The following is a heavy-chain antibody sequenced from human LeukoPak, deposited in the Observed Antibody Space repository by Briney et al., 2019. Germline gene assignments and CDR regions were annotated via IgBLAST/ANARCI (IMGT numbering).Heavy chain of an antibody. CDR2: IKQDGSEE. J-gene: IGHJ4*02. V-gene: IGHV3-7*01. CDR3: AKDSTWGGIYFDY. Sequence: GGALRLSCAGSGFTFSSYWMSWVGQAPGKGLEWVANIKQDGSEESYVDSVKGRFTISRDNAKNTLYLQMNSLRAEDTAVYYCAKDSTWGGIYFDYWGQGTLVTVSS. CDR1: GFTFSSYW. D-gene: IGHD3-16*01.